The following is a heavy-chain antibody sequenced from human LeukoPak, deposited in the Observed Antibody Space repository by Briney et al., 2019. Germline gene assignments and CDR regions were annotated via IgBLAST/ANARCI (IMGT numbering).Heavy chain of an antibody. CDR3: ARDWSSGWYEDYYYMDV. CDR1: GDSVSSNSAA. Sequence: SQTLSLTCAISGDSVSSNSAAWNWIRQSPSRGLEWLGRTYYRSKWYNDYAVSVKSRITINPDTSKNQFSLQLNSVTPEDTAVYYCARDWSSGWYEDYYYMDVWGKGTTVTVSS. V-gene: IGHV6-1*01. D-gene: IGHD6-19*01. CDR2: TYYRSKWYN. J-gene: IGHJ6*03.